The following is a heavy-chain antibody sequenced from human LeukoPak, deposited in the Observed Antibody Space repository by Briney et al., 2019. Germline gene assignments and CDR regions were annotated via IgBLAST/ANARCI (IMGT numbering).Heavy chain of an antibody. CDR1: GDSIRGYY. CDR2: IYTSGST. V-gene: IGHV4-4*07. Sequence: SETLSLTCTVSGDSIRGYYWSWIRQPAGKGLEWIGRIYTSGSTNYNPSLKSRVTMSVDTSKNQFSLKLSSVTAADTAVYYCARDSNYSGIDYWGQGTLVTVSS. CDR3: ARDSNYSGIDY. D-gene: IGHD1-26*01. J-gene: IGHJ4*02.